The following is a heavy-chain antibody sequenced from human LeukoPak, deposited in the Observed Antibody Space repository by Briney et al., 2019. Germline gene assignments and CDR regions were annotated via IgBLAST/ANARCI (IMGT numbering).Heavy chain of an antibody. V-gene: IGHV4-59*11. Sequence: SETLSLTCTVSGGSISNHYWSWIRQPPGKGLEWIGYIYYSGSINYNPSLKSRVTISVDTSKNQFSLKLSSVTAADTAVYYCARGRRYCSGRSCNYDYWGQGTLVTVSS. D-gene: IGHD2-15*01. CDR2: IYYSGSI. CDR1: GGSISNHY. CDR3: ARGRRYCSGRSCNYDY. J-gene: IGHJ4*02.